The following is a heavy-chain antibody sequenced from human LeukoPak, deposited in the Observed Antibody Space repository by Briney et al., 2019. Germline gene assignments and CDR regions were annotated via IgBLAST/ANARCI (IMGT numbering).Heavy chain of an antibody. J-gene: IGHJ6*03. V-gene: IGHV3-23*01. Sequence: GGTLRLSCAASGFTFSSYGMSWVRQAPGKGLEWVSAISGSGGSTYYADSVKGRFTISRDNSKNTLYLQMNSLRAEDTAVYYCAKGGVDTAMAYYYYYYMDVWGKGTTVTISS. CDR1: GFTFSSYG. D-gene: IGHD5-18*01. CDR3: AKGGVDTAMAYYYYYYMDV. CDR2: ISGSGGST.